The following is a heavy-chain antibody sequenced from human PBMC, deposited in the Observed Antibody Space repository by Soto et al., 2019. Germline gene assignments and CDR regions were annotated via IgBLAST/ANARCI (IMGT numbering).Heavy chain of an antibody. CDR3: ARDLSGGNFYYHGLDV. CDR2: ITSNSVYV. CDR1: GFTFSDFD. Sequence: EVQLVESGGGLVKPGGSLRLSCAVSGFTFSDFDMTWVRQAPGKGLEWVSSITSNSVYVDYADSLKGPFTISRDNAKSSLYLQMNSLRADDTAVYYCARDLSGGNFYYHGLDVWGQGTTVTVSS. J-gene: IGHJ6*02. D-gene: IGHD1-26*01. V-gene: IGHV3-21*01.